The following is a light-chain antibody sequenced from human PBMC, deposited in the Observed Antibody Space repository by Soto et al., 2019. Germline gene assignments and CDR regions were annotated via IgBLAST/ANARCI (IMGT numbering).Light chain of an antibody. V-gene: IGKV3-20*01. CDR1: RGVGTSY. CDR2: GTS. CDR3: QQYGRSPL. J-gene: IGKJ2*01. Sequence: ENVLTQSPGTLSLSPGETASLSCRASRGVGTSYLAWYQQKPGQAPRLLLYGTSNRATGIPDRFSGSGSGTDFTLTISGLEPEDFAVYFCQQYGRSPLFGQGIQLEIK.